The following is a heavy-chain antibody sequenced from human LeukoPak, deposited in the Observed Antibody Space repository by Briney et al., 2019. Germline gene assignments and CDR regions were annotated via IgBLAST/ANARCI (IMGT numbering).Heavy chain of an antibody. D-gene: IGHD6-19*01. CDR2: IKPSGGST. Sequence: ASVKVSFKASGYSFPTYYMHWVRQAPGQGLEWMGIIKPSGGSTSYAQKFQDRVTMTRDTSTSTVYMELSSLRSEDTAVYYCARVHDSDWYFDYWGQGTLVTVSS. CDR1: GYSFPTYY. V-gene: IGHV1-46*01. J-gene: IGHJ4*02. CDR3: ARVHDSDWYFDY.